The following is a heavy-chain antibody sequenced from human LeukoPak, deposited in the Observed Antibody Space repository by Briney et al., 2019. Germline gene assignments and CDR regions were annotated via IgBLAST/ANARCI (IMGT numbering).Heavy chain of an antibody. CDR1: GASISDTA. CDR2: VFSSGAT. D-gene: IGHD4-23*01. Sequence: SETLSLTCTVSGASISDTAWSWVRQPAGRGLEWIGRVFSSGATLYNPSLNGRVSMSVDASKKQVSLKVTPVTVADTAVYYCARDDKGHYDGRWTAFDIWGQGTVVTVSS. J-gene: IGHJ3*02. V-gene: IGHV4-4*07. CDR3: ARDDKGHYDGRWTAFDI.